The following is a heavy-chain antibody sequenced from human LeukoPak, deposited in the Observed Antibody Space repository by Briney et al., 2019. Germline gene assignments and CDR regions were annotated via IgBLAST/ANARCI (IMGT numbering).Heavy chain of an antibody. V-gene: IGHV3-23*01. D-gene: IGHD3-10*01. J-gene: IGHJ1*01. Sequence: GGSLRLSCEASGFTFNTHAMSWVRQGPGKGLEWVAGITSSGRTPYYVDSVKGRFTISRDNSKNTLYLQMNNLRGEDTAVYYCAKDRPNFYESTGSYYKMKGDFWGQGSLVTVSS. CDR2: ITSSGRTP. CDR3: AKDRPNFYESTGSYYKMKGDF. CDR1: GFTFNTHA.